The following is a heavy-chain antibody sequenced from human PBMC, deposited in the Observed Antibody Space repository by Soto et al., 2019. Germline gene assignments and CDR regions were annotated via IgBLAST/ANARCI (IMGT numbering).Heavy chain of an antibody. D-gene: IGHD2-2*01. CDR1: GGSISSYY. CDR2: INHSGST. V-gene: IGHV4-34*01. CDR3: ARGTVVPAARGPYYFDY. Sequence: SETLSLTCTVSGGSISSYYWSWIRQPPGKGLEWIGEINHSGSTNYNPSLKSRVTISVDTSKNQFSLKLSSVTAADTAVYYCARGTVVPAARGPYYFDYWGQGTLVTVSS. J-gene: IGHJ4*02.